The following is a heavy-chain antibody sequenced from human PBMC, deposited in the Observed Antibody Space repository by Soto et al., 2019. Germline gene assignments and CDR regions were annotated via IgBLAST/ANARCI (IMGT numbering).Heavy chain of an antibody. J-gene: IGHJ3*02. CDR2: INPNSGGT. Sequence: ASVKVSCKASGYTFTGYYMHWVRQAPGQGLEWMGWINPNSGGTNYAQKFQGWVTMTRDTSISTAYMELSRLRSDDTAVYYCARAISRAARPWVSAFDIWDQGTMVTVSS. V-gene: IGHV1-2*04. CDR1: GYTFTGYY. D-gene: IGHD6-6*01. CDR3: ARAISRAARPWVSAFDI.